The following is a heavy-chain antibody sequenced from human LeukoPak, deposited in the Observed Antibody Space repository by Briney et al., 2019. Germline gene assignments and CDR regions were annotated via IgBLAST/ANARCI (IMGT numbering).Heavy chain of an antibody. Sequence: ASVKVSCKASGYTFTGYYMHWVRQAPGQGLEWMGRINPNSGGTNYAQKFQGRVTMTRDTYISTAYMELSRLRSDDTAVYYCARVGVYCGGDCYSRDGFDYWGQGTLVTVSS. V-gene: IGHV1-2*06. CDR3: ARVGVYCGGDCYSRDGFDY. D-gene: IGHD2-21*02. CDR1: GYTFTGYY. J-gene: IGHJ4*02. CDR2: INPNSGGT.